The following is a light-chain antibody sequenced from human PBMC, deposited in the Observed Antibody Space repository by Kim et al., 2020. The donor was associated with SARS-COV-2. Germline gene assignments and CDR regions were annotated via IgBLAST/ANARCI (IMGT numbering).Light chain of an antibody. CDR2: DAS. Sequence: AIQLTQSPSSLSASVGDRVTITCRASQGISSALSWYQQKPGKAPKLLIYDASSLESGVPSRFSGSGSGTDFTLTISSLQPEDFATYYCQQFNSYSITFGQWTRLEIK. J-gene: IGKJ5*01. CDR3: QQFNSYSIT. V-gene: IGKV1-13*02. CDR1: QGISSA.